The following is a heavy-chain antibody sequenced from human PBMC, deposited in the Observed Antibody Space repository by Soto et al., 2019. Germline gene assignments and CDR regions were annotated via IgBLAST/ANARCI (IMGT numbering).Heavy chain of an antibody. J-gene: IGHJ3*02. V-gene: IGHV1-18*01. CDR1: GYTFTSYG. CDR3: AIDKAVAGIFPLTAI. CDR2: ISAYNGNT. D-gene: IGHD6-19*01. Sequence: GASVKVSCKASGYTFTSYGISWVRQAPGQGLEWMGWISAYNGNTNYAQKLQGRVTMTTDTSTSTAYMELRSLRSDDTAVYYCAIDKAVAGIFPLTAIWGQGTMVT.